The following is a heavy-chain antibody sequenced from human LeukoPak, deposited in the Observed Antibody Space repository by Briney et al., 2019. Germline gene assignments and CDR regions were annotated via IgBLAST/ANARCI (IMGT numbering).Heavy chain of an antibody. CDR2: IYYSGST. J-gene: IGHJ4*02. Sequence: SETLSLTCTVSGGSISSYYWSWIRQPPRKGLEWIGYIYYSGSTKYNASLKSRVTISVDTSKNQFSLKLSSVTAADTAVYYCARTSASGSFLDYWGQGTLVTVSS. D-gene: IGHD1-26*01. V-gene: IGHV4-59*01. CDR1: GGSISSYY. CDR3: ARTSASGSFLDY.